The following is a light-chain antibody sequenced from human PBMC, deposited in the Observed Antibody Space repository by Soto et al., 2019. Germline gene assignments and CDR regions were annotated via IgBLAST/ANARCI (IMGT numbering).Light chain of an antibody. CDR2: GAS. V-gene: IGKV3-20*01. CDR3: QQYGSSPRT. CDR1: QSVSSNF. J-gene: IGKJ1*01. Sequence: PGERATLSCMANQSVSSNFLAWYQQKPGQAPRLLISGASNRATGIPDRFSGSGSGTDFTLTISSLEPEDFAVYYCQQYGSSPRTFGQGTKVEI.